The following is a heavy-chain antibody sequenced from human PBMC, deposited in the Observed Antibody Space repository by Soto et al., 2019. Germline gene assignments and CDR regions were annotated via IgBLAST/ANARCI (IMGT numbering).Heavy chain of an antibody. CDR3: ARWQTGRGDYGLV. V-gene: IGHV1-69*06. J-gene: IGHJ4*02. Sequence: GASVKVSCKASGGTFSSYAISWVRQAPGQGLEWMGGIIPIFGTANYAQKFQGRVTITADKSTSTAYMELSSLRSEDTAVYYCARWQTGRGDYGLVWGQGTLVTVSS. CDR1: GGTFSSYA. D-gene: IGHD4-17*01. CDR2: IIPIFGTA.